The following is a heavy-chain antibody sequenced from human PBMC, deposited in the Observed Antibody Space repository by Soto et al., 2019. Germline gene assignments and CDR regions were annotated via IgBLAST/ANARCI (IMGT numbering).Heavy chain of an antibody. CDR2: IWYDGSNK. Sequence: PGGSLRLSCAASGFTFSSYGMHWVRQAPGKGLEWVAVIWYDGSNKYYAESVKGRFTTSRDNSKNTLYLQMNNLRAEDTAVYYCARDSHVGSGWQLTADYWGQGTLVTVSS. CDR1: GFTFSSYG. CDR3: ARDSHVGSGWQLTADY. D-gene: IGHD6-19*01. V-gene: IGHV3-33*01. J-gene: IGHJ4*02.